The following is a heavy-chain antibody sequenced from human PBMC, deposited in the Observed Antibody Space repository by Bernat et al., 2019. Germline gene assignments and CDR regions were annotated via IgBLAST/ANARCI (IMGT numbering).Heavy chain of an antibody. Sequence: QVQLVQSGAEVKKPGASVKVSCRTSGYTFTTYAIHWVRQAPGQRLAWVGCINAGNGNTQYSQSFQGRVTIIRDTSASTAYMELSSLRSEDTAVYYCARDLAFYGSGRGDYWGQGTLVTVSS. CDR3: ARDLAFYGSGRGDY. CDR1: GYTFTTYA. V-gene: IGHV1-3*01. J-gene: IGHJ4*02. D-gene: IGHD3-10*01. CDR2: INAGNGNT.